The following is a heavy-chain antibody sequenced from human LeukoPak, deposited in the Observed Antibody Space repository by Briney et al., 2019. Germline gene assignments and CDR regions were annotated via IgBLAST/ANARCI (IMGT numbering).Heavy chain of an antibody. D-gene: IGHD3-22*01. CDR2: IRNDGNKK. Sequence: GGSLRLSCAASGFTFSSYGMHWVRQSPGKGLDWVAFIRNDGNKKNYAESVKGRFTISRDNSRNTLYLQMDSLSAEDTAVYYCVKVDNWGQGILVTVSS. CDR1: GFTFSSYG. CDR3: VKVDN. J-gene: IGHJ4*02. V-gene: IGHV3-30*02.